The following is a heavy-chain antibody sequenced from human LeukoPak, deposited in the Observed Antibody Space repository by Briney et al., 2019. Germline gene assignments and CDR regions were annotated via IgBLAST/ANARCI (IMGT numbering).Heavy chain of an antibody. CDR1: GFTFSSYW. CDR3: ARDHYCSSTSCYVSDY. D-gene: IGHD2-2*01. J-gene: IGHJ4*02. V-gene: IGHV3-74*01. Sequence: PGGSLRLSCAASGFTFSSYWLRWVRQAPGKGLVWVSRINSGGSSTSYADSVKGRFTISRDNARNTLYLQLNSLRAEDTAVYYCARDHYCSSTSCYVSDYWGQGTLVTVSS. CDR2: INSGGSST.